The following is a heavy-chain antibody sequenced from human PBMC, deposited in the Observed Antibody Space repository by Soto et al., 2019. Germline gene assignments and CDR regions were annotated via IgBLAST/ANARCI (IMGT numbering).Heavy chain of an antibody. CDR2: SIPMYGPA. D-gene: IGHD3-10*01. Sequence: QVPLVQSGAEVKKPGSSVTVSCKASGGTFSSYAIHWVRQAPGQGLEWMGGSIPMYGPAKYAQRFQGRVPIPADESTTTVYMELTSLTSQATAVYYCARVTSMVRGVIDNWFDPWGHGTLVTVSS. V-gene: IGHV1-69*01. CDR1: GGTFSSYA. J-gene: IGHJ5*02. CDR3: ARVTSMVRGVIDNWFDP.